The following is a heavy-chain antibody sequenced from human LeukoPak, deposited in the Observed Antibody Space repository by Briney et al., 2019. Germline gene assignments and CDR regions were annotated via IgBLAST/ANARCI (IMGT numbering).Heavy chain of an antibody. CDR3: AKDGPPWIQLAPYYYYGMDV. CDR2: ISYDGSNK. Sequence: GRSLRLSCAASGFTFSSYCMHWVRQAPGKGLEWVAVISYDGSNKYDADSGKGRFTTARDNSTNTLYLQRNSLRAEDTTVYYCAKDGPPWIQLAPYYYYGMDVWAQGTTVTVPS. CDR1: GFTFSSYC. V-gene: IGHV3-30*18. D-gene: IGHD5-18*01. J-gene: IGHJ6*01.